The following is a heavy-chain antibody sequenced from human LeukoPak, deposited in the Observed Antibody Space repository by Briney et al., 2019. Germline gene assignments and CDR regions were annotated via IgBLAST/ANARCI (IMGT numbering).Heavy chain of an antibody. J-gene: IGHJ4*02. CDR2: INPNSGGT. D-gene: IGHD6-13*01. CDR3: ARDGSSWYKEFDY. Sequence: ASVKVSYKASGYTFTGYYMHWVRQAPGQGLEWMGWINPNSGGTNYAQKFQGRVTMTRDTSISTAYMELSRLRSDDTAVYYCARDGSSWYKEFDYWGQGTLVTVSS. CDR1: GYTFTGYY. V-gene: IGHV1-2*02.